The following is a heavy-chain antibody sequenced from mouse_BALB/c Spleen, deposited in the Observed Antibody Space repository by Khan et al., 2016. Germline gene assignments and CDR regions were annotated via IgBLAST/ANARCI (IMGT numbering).Heavy chain of an antibody. CDR2: ISHGGRYT. D-gene: IGHD1-1*01. CDR3: ARSGTTFTYWFFAV. J-gene: IGHJ1*01. CDR1: GFTFSDFY. V-gene: IGHV5-4*02. Sequence: EVELVESGGGLVKPGGSLKLSCAASGFTFSDFYMYWIRQTPEKRLEWVATISHGGRYTYYPDRLKGRVTISRDNATNNLYLQMTSRKSEDTAIYYCARSGTTFTYWFFAVWGALTAVTVSS.